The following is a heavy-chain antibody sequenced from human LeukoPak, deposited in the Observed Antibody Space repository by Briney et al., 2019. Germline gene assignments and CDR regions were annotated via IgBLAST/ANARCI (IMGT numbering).Heavy chain of an antibody. V-gene: IGHV3-23*01. CDR2: ISASGGST. D-gene: IGHD3-10*01. Sequence: PGGSLRLSCAASGFPFSSYAMTWVRQAPGKGLEWVSAISASGGSTYYADSVRGRFTISRDNSKNTLYLQMNSLRAEDTAVYFCGKAAAGSGRALFYYGMGVWGKGTTVTVSS. CDR1: GFPFSSYA. J-gene: IGHJ6*01. CDR3: GKAAAGSGRALFYYGMGV.